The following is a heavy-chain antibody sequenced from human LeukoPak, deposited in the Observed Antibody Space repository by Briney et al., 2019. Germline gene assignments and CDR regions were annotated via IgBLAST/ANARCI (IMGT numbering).Heavy chain of an antibody. CDR2: IYHSGST. V-gene: IGHV4-4*02. J-gene: IGHJ3*02. Sequence: PSETLSLTCAVSGGSISSSNWWSWVRQPPGKGLEWIGEIYHSGSTNYNPSLKSRVTISVDKSKNQFSLKLSSVTAADTAVYYCARDWGIAAANDAFDIWGQGTMVTVSS. D-gene: IGHD6-13*01. CDR3: ARDWGIAAANDAFDI. CDR1: GGSISSSNW.